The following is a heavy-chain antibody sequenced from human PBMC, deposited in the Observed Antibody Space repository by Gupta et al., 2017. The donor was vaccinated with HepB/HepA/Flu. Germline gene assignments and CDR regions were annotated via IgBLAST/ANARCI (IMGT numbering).Heavy chain of an antibody. CDR3: VCGNHYYGLDV. D-gene: IGHD1-14*01. CDR1: GLTFTTHD. V-gene: IGHV3-48*03. J-gene: IGHJ6*02. CDR2: ISPSGGAA. Sequence: EEQVVESGGGLVQPGGPLRLACTTSGLTFTTHDMNWVRQAPGKGLEWVSQISPSGGAASYADSVEGRFTISRDNAQNSLFLQMNSLTVEDTAIYYCVCGNHYYGLDVWGQGTTVTVSS.